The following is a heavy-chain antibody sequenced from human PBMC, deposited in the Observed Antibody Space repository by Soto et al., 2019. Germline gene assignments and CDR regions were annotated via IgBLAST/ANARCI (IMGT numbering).Heavy chain of an antibody. Sequence: SETLSLTCAVYGGSFSGYYWSWIRQPPGKGLEWIGEINHSGSTNYNPSLKSRVTISVDTSKNQFSLKLSSVTAADTAVYYCARGRSGHSGSYGFDPWGQGTLVT. CDR3: ARGRSGHSGSYGFDP. J-gene: IGHJ5*02. V-gene: IGHV4-34*01. CDR2: INHSGST. CDR1: GGSFSGYY. D-gene: IGHD1-26*01.